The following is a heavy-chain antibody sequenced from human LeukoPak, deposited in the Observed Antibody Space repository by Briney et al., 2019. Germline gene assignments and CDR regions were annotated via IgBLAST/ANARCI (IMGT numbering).Heavy chain of an antibody. V-gene: IGHV1-46*02. CDR1: GYTFNTDY. CDR3: ARDRESSGFFSYYYGMDV. D-gene: IGHD6-19*01. J-gene: IGHJ6*02. Sequence: ASVKVSCKASGYTFNTDYFHWVRQAPGQGLDWMGVIKSRGGSTTYAQKFQGRVTMTTDTSTSTVYMDLSSLTYEDTAVYYCARDRESSGFFSYYYGMDVWGQGTTVTVSS. CDR2: IKSRGGST.